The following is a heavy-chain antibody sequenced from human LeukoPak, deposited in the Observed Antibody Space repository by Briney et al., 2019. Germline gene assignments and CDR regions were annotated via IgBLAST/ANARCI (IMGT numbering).Heavy chain of an antibody. CDR1: GYTFTDYH. CDR2: INPNSGGT. V-gene: IGHV1-2*02. D-gene: IGHD6-19*01. Sequence: ASVKVSCKASGYTFTDYHIHWVRQAPGQGREWMGWINPNSGGTNYAEKFHGRLTTTRDTSISTAFMELSGLRSDDTAVYYCTRFRHVAVAGTPHFDYWGQGALVTVSS. J-gene: IGHJ4*02. CDR3: TRFRHVAVAGTPHFDY.